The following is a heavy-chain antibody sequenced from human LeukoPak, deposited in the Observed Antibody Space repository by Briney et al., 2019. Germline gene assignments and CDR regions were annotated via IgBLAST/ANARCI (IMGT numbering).Heavy chain of an antibody. Sequence: GGSLRLSCAASGFTFDDYAMHWVRQAPGKGLEWVSGISYNSDTIAYADSVKGRVTISRDNAKNSLYLQMNSLRAEDTALYYCAKDYCGGDCYSGWYFDLWGRGTLVTVSS. CDR2: ISYNSDTI. V-gene: IGHV3-9*01. J-gene: IGHJ2*01. D-gene: IGHD2-21*02. CDR3: AKDYCGGDCYSGWYFDL. CDR1: GFTFDDYA.